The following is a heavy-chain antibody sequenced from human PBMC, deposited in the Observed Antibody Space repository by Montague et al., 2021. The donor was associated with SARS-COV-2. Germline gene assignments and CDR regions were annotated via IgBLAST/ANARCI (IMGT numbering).Heavy chain of an antibody. Sequence: SETLSLTCTVSGGSISNTNYNWVWVRQPPGMGLEWIGCINYDRTTYYSPSLQSRLTVSVYTSKKQLSLKFKSVTAADTSVYSCVGLRVVIGCDYSLHVDDWGQGTLVTVSS. V-gene: IGHV4-39*01. CDR1: GGSISNTNYN. D-gene: IGHD3-3*01. CDR2: INYDRTT. J-gene: IGHJ4*02. CDR3: VGLRVVIGCDYSLHVDD.